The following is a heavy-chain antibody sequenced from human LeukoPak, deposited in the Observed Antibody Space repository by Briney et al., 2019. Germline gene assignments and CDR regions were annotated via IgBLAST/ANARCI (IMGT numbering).Heavy chain of an antibody. CDR2: IGTAGDT. J-gene: IGHJ4*02. D-gene: IGHD3-22*01. CDR3: AKRGPGYDKSTYPPHYFDY. V-gene: IGHV3-13*01. CDR1: GFTFISYD. Sequence: GGSLRLSCAASGFTFISYDMHWVRQATGKGLEWVSAIGTAGDTYYPGSVKGRFTISRDNSKNTLYLQMNSLRAEDTAVYYCAKRGPGYDKSTYPPHYFDYWGQGTLVTVSS.